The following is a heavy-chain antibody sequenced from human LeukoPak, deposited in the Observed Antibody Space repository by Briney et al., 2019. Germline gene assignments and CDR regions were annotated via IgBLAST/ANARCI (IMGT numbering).Heavy chain of an antibody. Sequence: GGSLRLSCAASGFTFNTYSMNWVRQAPGKGLEWVSTISYSSAYIYYADSVKGRFTISRDNAKNSLYLQMNSLRDEDTALYFCARSRTYDYWGQGTLVTVSS. CDR1: GFTFNTYS. J-gene: IGHJ4*02. CDR2: ISYSSAYI. V-gene: IGHV3-21*01. CDR3: ARSRTYDY.